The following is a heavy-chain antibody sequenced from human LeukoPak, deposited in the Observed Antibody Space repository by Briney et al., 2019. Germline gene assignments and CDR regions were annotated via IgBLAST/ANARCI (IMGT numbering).Heavy chain of an antibody. CDR1: GGSFSGYY. CDR3: ARGPNYDILTGYYIHFDH. Sequence: PSETLSLTCAVYGGSFSGYYWSWIHQPPGKGLEWIGEINHSGSTNYNPSLKSRVTVSVDTSKNQFSLKLSSVTAADTAVYYCARGPNYDILTGYYIHFDHWGQGTLVTVSS. V-gene: IGHV4-34*01. CDR2: INHSGST. J-gene: IGHJ4*02. D-gene: IGHD3-9*01.